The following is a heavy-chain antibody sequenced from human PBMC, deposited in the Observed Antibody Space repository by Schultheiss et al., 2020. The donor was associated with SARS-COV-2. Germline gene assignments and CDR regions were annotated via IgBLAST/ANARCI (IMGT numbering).Heavy chain of an antibody. CDR3: AKKGMGGSYYGNYFDY. CDR2: ISSSGGST. CDR1: GFTFSSYA. J-gene: IGHJ4*02. V-gene: IGHV3-23*01. Sequence: GGSLRLSCAASGFTFSSYAMSWVRQAPGKGLEWVSTISSSGGSTYYADSVKGRFTISRDNAKNSLYLQMNSLRAEDTALYYCAKKGMGGSYYGNYFDYWGQGTLVTVSS. D-gene: IGHD1-26*01.